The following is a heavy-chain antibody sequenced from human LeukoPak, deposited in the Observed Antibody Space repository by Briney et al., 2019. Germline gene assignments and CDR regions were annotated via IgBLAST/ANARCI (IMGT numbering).Heavy chain of an antibody. J-gene: IGHJ3*01. CDR2: IIPLFGST. CDR3: AREMESLANGFDL. CDR1: GDTFYNYP. D-gene: IGHD3-3*01. Sequence: SVKVSCKSSGDTFYNYPISWVRQAPGQGLEWMGHIIPLFGSTHYAQNFHGRLTISADESTRTAFMELSSLRSEDTALYYCAREMESLANGFDLWGQGTMVTVSS. V-gene: IGHV1-69*13.